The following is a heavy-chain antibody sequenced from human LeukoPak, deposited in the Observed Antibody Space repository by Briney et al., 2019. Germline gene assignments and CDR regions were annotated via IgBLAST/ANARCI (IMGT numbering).Heavy chain of an antibody. V-gene: IGHV4-38-2*02. CDR1: GYSITTGGY. J-gene: IGHJ4*02. CDR3: ARNKVMALAHYFDY. D-gene: IGHD3-16*01. CDR2: FYYSGTT. Sequence: SETLSLTCTVSGYSITTGGYWGWVRQPPGKGLEWIGTFYYSGTTYYNPSLKSRVTIAIDTSKSQISLKLSSVTAADTAVYYCARNKVMALAHYFDYWGQGTLVTVSS.